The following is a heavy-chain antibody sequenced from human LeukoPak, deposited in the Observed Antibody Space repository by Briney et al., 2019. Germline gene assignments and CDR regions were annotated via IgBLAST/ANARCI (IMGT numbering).Heavy chain of an antibody. D-gene: IGHD6-19*01. Sequence: GGSLRLSCAASGFTFSNAWMSWVRQAPGKGLEWVGRIKSKTDGGTTDYAAPVKGRFTISRDDSKNTLYLQMNSLKTDDTAVYYCTTTSVAGTMGYWGQGTLVTVSS. V-gene: IGHV3-15*01. CDR2: IKSKTDGGTT. J-gene: IGHJ4*02. CDR1: GFTFSNAW. CDR3: TTTSVAGTMGY.